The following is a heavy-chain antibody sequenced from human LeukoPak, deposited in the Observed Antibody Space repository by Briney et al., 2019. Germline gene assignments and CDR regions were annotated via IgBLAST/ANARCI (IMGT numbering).Heavy chain of an antibody. CDR3: ARPSSGYYYGAHDAFDI. V-gene: IGHV3-33*01. Sequence: PGGSLRLSCAASGFTFSSYGMPWVRQAPGKGLEWEAVIWYDGSNKYYADSVKGRFTISRDNSKNTLYLQMNSLRAEDTAVYYCARPSSGYYYGAHDAFDIWGQGTMVTVSS. CDR2: IWYDGSNK. D-gene: IGHD3-22*01. J-gene: IGHJ3*02. CDR1: GFTFSSYG.